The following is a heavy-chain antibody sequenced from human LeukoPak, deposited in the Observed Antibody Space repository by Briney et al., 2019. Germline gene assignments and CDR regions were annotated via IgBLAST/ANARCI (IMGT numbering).Heavy chain of an antibody. V-gene: IGHV4-59*01. CDR2: IYHSGST. Sequence: SETLSLTCTVSGGSISSYYWSWTRQPPGKGLEWIGYIYHSGSTNYNPSLKSRVTISVDTSKKQFSLKLSSVTAADTAIYYCARDKGSYYFDYWGQGTLVTVSS. CDR3: ARDKGSYYFDY. J-gene: IGHJ4*02. CDR1: GGSISSYY.